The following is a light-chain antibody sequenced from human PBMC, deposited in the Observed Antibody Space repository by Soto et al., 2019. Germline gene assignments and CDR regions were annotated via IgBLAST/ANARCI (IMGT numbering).Light chain of an antibody. CDR2: EVS. CDR1: SSDVGGYYR. J-gene: IGLJ1*01. Sequence: QSALTQPASVSGSPGQSITISCTGTSSDVGGYYRVSWYQQHPGKAPKLMIYEVSRRPSGISNRFSGSKSDNTASLTISGIQAEDEADYFCSSYSNSEVYVFGTGTKLTVL. V-gene: IGLV2-14*01. CDR3: SSYSNSEVYV.